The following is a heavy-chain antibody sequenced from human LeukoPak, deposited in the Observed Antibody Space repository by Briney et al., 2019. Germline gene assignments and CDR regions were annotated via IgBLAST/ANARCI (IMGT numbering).Heavy chain of an antibody. CDR1: SGSLSNYY. CDR2: IYYTGST. D-gene: IGHD6-6*01. CDR3: ARRAARLSYYYYMDV. J-gene: IGHJ6*03. Sequence: PSETLSLTCTVSSGSLSNYYWSWIRQPPGKGLECIGYIYYTGSTNYNPSLKSRVIISVDTSKNQFSLKLSSVTAADTAVYYCARRAARLSYYYYMDVWGKGTTVTVSS. V-gene: IGHV4-59*01.